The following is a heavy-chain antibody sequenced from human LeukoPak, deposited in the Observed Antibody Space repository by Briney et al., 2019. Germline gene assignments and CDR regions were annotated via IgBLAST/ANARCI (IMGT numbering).Heavy chain of an antibody. CDR3: AREDSSGYLGY. CDR1: GVSIGSYY. D-gene: IGHD3-22*01. Sequence: SETLSLTCTVSGVSIGSYYWNWIRQPPGKGLEWIGYIYYSGSTNYNPSLKSRVTISVDTSKNQFSLKLTSLTAADTAVYYCAREDSSGYLGYWGQGTLVTVSS. CDR2: IYYSGST. V-gene: IGHV4-59*01. J-gene: IGHJ4*02.